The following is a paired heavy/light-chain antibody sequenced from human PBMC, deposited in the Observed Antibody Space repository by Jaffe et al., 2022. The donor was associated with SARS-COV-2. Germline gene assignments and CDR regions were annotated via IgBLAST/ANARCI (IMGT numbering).Light chain of an antibody. CDR1: SSNIGNNY. Sequence: QSVLTQPPSVSAAPGQKVTISCSGSSSNIGNNYVSWYQQLPGTAPKLLIYDNNKRPSGIPDRFSGSKSGTSATLGITGLQTGDEADYYCGTWDSSLSAGLFGGGTKLTVL. CDR2: DNN. V-gene: IGLV1-51*01. CDR3: GTWDSSLSAGL. J-gene: IGLJ2*01.
Heavy chain of an antibody. CDR1: GFTFSSYA. Sequence: EVQLLESGGGLVQPGGSLRLSCAASGFTFSSYAMSWVRQAPGKGLEWVSAISGSGGSTYYADSVKGRFTISRDNSKNTLYLQMNSLRAEDTAVYYCAKTATGYCSSTSCQGVLRFLEWPRYFDLWGRGTLVTVSS. CDR3: AKTATGYCSSTSCQGVLRFLEWPRYFDL. D-gene: IGHD2-2*01. CDR2: ISGSGGST. V-gene: IGHV3-23*01. J-gene: IGHJ2*01.